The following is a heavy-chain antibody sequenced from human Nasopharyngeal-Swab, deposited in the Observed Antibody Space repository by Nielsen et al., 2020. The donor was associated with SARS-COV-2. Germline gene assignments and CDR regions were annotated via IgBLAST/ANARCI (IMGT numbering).Heavy chain of an antibody. CDR2: ISSAGSTI. Sequence: GESLKISCAASGFTFSSYEMNWVRQAPGKGLEWVAYISSAGSTIYYADSVKGRFTISRDNAKNSLYLQMNSLRAEDTAVYYCARVKVRITMVRGAKEKEGGMDVWGQGTTVTVSS. CDR3: ARVKVRITMVRGAKEKEGGMDV. D-gene: IGHD3-10*01. V-gene: IGHV3-48*03. CDR1: GFTFSSYE. J-gene: IGHJ6*02.